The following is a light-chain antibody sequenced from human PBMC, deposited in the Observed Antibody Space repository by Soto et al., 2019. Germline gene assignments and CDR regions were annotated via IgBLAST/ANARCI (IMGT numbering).Light chain of an antibody. Sequence: DIQLTQSPSFLSASVGDRVTITCRASQTISSYLNWYQQKPGKAPKLLIYGASSLASGVPSRFSGSGSGTEFTLTISSLQPDDFATYYCQQHNGYSERMFGQGTKVDIK. CDR1: QTISSY. CDR2: GAS. V-gene: IGKV1-5*01. J-gene: IGKJ1*01. CDR3: QQHNGYSERM.